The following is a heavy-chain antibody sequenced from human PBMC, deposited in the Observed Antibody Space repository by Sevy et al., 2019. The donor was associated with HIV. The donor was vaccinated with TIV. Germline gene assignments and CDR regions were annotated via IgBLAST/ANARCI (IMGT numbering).Heavy chain of an antibody. V-gene: IGHV3-48*02. CDR1: GFTFSSYS. CDR3: AREPLEWSTHKRGYYYYYGMDV. J-gene: IGHJ6*02. D-gene: IGHD3-3*01. Sequence: GGSLRLSCAASGFTFSSYSMNWVRQAPGKVLEWVSYIGSSSSTIYYADSVKGRFTISRDNAKNSLYLQMNSLRDEDTAVHYSAREPLEWSTHKRGYYYYYGMDVWGQGTTVTVSS. CDR2: IGSSSSTI.